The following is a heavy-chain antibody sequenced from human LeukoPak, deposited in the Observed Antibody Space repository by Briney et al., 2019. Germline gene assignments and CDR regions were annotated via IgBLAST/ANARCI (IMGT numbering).Heavy chain of an antibody. CDR2: IYYSGST. D-gene: IGHD4-17*01. CDR1: GGSIRSGGYF. J-gene: IGHJ4*02. V-gene: IGHV4-31*03. Sequence: SETLSLTCSVSGGSIRSGGYFWSWLRQRPGKGLEWIGYIYYSGSTYYNPSLKSRVTISVDTSKNQFSLKLSSVTAADTAVYYCARDGVYGDPPLDYWGQGTLVTVSS. CDR3: ARDGVYGDPPLDY.